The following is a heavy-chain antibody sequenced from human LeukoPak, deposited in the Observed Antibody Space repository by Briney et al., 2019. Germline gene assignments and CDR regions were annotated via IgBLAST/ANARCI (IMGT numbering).Heavy chain of an antibody. Sequence: ASLKVSCKASGYTFTTYDINWVRQATGQGLEWMGWMNPNSANTGYAQKFQGRVTMTRNTSISTAYMELSSLRSEDTAVYYCARVPAGDYYYGMDVWGQGTTVTVSS. CDR2: MNPNSANT. V-gene: IGHV1-8*01. D-gene: IGHD2-2*01. CDR3: ARVPAGDYYYGMDV. CDR1: GYTFTTYD. J-gene: IGHJ6*02.